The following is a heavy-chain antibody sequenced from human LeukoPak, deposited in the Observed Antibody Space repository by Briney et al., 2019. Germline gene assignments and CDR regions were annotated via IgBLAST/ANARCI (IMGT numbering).Heavy chain of an antibody. Sequence: SVKVSCKASGGTFRNFGISWVRQAPGQGLGWMGGILPIFASANYAQKFQDRVIISADESTSTAYMELSSLRSEDTAVYYCARVSRAAIAWFDPRGQGTLVTVSS. CDR3: ARVSRAAIAWFDP. CDR1: GGTFRNFG. J-gene: IGHJ5*02. V-gene: IGHV1-69*13. CDR2: ILPIFASA. D-gene: IGHD2-2*01.